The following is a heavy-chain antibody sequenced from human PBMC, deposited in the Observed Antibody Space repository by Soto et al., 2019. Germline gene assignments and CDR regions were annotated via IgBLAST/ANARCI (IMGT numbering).Heavy chain of an antibody. D-gene: IGHD2-21*02. CDR1: GFTFSSYA. J-gene: IGHJ6*02. CDR3: AKDRTASYYYYGMDV. CDR2: ISYDGTNK. Sequence: HVQLVESGGGVVQPGRSLRLSCAASGFTFSSYAMHWVRQAPGKGLEWMAVISYDGTNKYSADSVKGRFTISRDNSENTLYLQMNSLRVEDTAVYYCAKDRTASYYYYGMDVWGQGTTVTVSS. V-gene: IGHV3-30*18.